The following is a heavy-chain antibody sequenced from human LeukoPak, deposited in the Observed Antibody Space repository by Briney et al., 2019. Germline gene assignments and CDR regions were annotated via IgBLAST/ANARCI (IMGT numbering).Heavy chain of an antibody. J-gene: IGHJ4*02. D-gene: IGHD1-26*01. CDR2: ISSSSSYT. CDR1: GFTFSSYS. Sequence: PGGSLRLSCAASGFTFSSYSMNWVRQAPGKGLEWVSSISSSSSYTYYADSVKGRFTISRDNAKNSLYLQMNSLRAEDTAVYYCARGDSGGYQNFDYWGQGTLVTVSS. CDR3: ARGDSGGYQNFDY. V-gene: IGHV3-21*01.